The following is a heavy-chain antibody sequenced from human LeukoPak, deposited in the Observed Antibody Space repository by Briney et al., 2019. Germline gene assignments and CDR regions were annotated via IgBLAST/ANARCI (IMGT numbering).Heavy chain of an antibody. CDR3: ARVKNAYCGGDCYSHYYYYYMDV. J-gene: IGHJ6*03. CDR1: GGSISSGSYY. D-gene: IGHD2-21*02. Sequence: SETLSLTCTVSGGSISSGSYYWSWIRQPAGKGLEWIGYIYYSGSTNYNPSLKSQVTISVDTSKNQFSLKLSSVTAADTAVYYCARVKNAYCGGDCYSHYYYYYMDVWGKGTTVTVSS. CDR2: IYYSGST. V-gene: IGHV4-61*10.